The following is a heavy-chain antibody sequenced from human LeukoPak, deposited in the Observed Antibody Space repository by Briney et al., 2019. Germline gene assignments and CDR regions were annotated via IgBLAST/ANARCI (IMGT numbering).Heavy chain of an antibody. V-gene: IGHV1-8*01. D-gene: IGHD2-2*01. CDR3: ARPAPTYQLLTEGAFDI. CDR1: GYTFTSYD. J-gene: IGHJ3*02. Sequence: GASVKVSCKASGYTFTSYDINWVRQATGQGLEWMGWMNPNSGNTGYAQKFQGRVTMTRNTSISTAYMELSSLRSEDTAVYYCARPAPTYQLLTEGAFDIWGRGTMVTVSS. CDR2: MNPNSGNT.